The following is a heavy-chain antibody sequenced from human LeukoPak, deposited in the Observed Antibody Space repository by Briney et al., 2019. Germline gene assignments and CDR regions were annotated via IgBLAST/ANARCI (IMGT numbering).Heavy chain of an antibody. Sequence: ASVKVSCKASGYTXSGHYIHWVRQAPGQGLEWMGWIYPNSGGTSYAQKFQGRVTITRDTSIQAAYMELRRLRSDDTAVYYCALGRRDGYNYADYWGQGTLVTVSS. CDR2: IYPNSGGT. CDR1: GYTXSGHY. J-gene: IGHJ4*02. V-gene: IGHV1-2*02. CDR3: ALGRRDGYNYADY. D-gene: IGHD5-24*01.